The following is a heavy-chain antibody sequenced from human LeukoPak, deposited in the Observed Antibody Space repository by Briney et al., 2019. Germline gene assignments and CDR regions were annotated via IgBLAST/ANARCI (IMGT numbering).Heavy chain of an antibody. CDR3: AKDLDLGLDY. J-gene: IGHJ4*02. D-gene: IGHD2-15*01. CDR2: ISWNSSSI. CDR1: GFTFDDNA. Sequence: GGSLRLSCAASGFTFDDNAMHWVRQAPGKGLEWVSGISWNSSSIGYADSVKGRFTISRDNAKNSLYLQMNSLRAEDTALYYCAKDLDLGLDYWGQGTLVTVSS. V-gene: IGHV3-9*01.